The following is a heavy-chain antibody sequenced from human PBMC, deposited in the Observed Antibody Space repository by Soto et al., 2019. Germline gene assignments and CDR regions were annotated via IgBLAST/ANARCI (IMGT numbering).Heavy chain of an antibody. CDR1: GFTFSSYG. Sequence: GSLRLSCAASGFTFSSYGMHWVRQAPGKGLEWVAVISYDGSNKYYADSVKGRFTISRDNSKNTLYLQMNSLRAEDTAVYYCASLLGYCTNGVCSDFGYWGQGTLVTVSS. V-gene: IGHV3-30*03. CDR3: ASLLGYCTNGVCSDFGY. D-gene: IGHD2-8*01. CDR2: ISYDGSNK. J-gene: IGHJ4*02.